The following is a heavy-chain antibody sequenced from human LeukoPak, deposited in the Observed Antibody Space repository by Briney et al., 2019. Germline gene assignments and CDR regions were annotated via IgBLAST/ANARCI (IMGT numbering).Heavy chain of an antibody. V-gene: IGHV1-18*01. D-gene: IGHD3-3*01. J-gene: IGHJ6*03. CDR2: ISAYNGNT. Sequence: ASGKVSCKASGYTFTSYGISCVRQAPGQGLEWMGWISAYNGNTNDAQKLQGRVTMTTDTSTSTDYMELRSLRSEDTAVYYCASYLRITIFGVVIHYYYYMDVWGKGTTVTVSS. CDR3: ASYLRITIFGVVIHYYYYMDV. CDR1: GYTFTSYG.